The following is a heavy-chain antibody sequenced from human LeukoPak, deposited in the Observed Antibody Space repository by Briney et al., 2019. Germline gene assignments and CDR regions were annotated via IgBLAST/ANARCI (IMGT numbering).Heavy chain of an antibody. CDR3: IVGATIDY. CDR2: ISYDGSNK. V-gene: IGHV3-30-3*01. CDR1: GFTFSSYA. J-gene: IGHJ4*02. D-gene: IGHD1-26*01. Sequence: GGSLRLSCAASGFTFSSYAMHWVRQAPGKGLEWVAVISYDGSNKYYADSVKGRFTISRDNSKNTLYLQMNSLRAEDTAVYYCIVGATIDYWGQGTLVTVSS.